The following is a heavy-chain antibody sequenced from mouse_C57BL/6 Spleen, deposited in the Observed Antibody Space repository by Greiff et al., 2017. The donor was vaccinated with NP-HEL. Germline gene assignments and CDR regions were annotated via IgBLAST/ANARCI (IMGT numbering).Heavy chain of an antibody. CDR3: ARRRDYDVFAY. CDR2: IYPGGGET. V-gene: IGHV1-63*01. D-gene: IGHD2-4*01. Sequence: VQLQQSGAELVRPGPSVKMSCKASGYTFTNYWIGWAKQRPGHGLEWIGDIYPGGGETNYNEKFKGKATLTADKSSSTAYMQFSSLTSEDSAIYYCARRRDYDVFAYWGQGTLVTVSA. CDR1: GYTFTNYW. J-gene: IGHJ3*01.